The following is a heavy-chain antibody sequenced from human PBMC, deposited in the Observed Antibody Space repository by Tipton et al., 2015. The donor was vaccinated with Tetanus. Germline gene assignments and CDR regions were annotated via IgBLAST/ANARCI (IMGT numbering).Heavy chain of an antibody. CDR3: ARVPTNPLAVDRPTDY. J-gene: IGHJ4*02. CDR1: GYTFTSYG. Sequence: QSGPEVKKPGASVKVSCKASGYTFTSYGISWVRQAPGQGLEWMGWISAYNGNTNYAQKVQGRVTMTTDTPTSTAYMELRSLTSDDTAVYYCARVPTNPLAVDRPTDYWGQGTLVTVSS. CDR2: ISAYNGNT. V-gene: IGHV1-18*01. D-gene: IGHD6-19*01.